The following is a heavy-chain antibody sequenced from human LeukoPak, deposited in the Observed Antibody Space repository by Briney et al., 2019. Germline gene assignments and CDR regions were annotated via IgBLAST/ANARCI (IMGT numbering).Heavy chain of an antibody. V-gene: IGHV3-48*03. J-gene: IGHJ4*02. CDR2: ISSSGSTI. D-gene: IGHD5-18*01. Sequence: GGSLRLSCAASGFTFSNYEMNWVRQAPGKGLEWVSYISSSGSTIYYADSVKGRFTISRDNAKNSLYLQMNSLRAEDTAVYYCAKDRFPLQYGYLPIGYWGQGTLVTVSS. CDR3: AKDRFPLQYGYLPIGY. CDR1: GFTFSNYE.